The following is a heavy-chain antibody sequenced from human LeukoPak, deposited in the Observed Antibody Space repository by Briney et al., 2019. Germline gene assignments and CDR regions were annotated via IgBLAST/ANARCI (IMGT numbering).Heavy chain of an antibody. V-gene: IGHV3-7*03. CDR2: IKQDGSQK. D-gene: IGHD6-19*01. CDR1: GFTFSSYW. CDR3: ARELWQWRY. Sequence: GGSLRLSCAVSGFTFSSYWMSWVRQAPGKGLEWVTSIKQDGSQKYYVDSVKGRFTISRDNAKNSLYLQMNSLRAEDTAVYYCARELWQWRYWGQGTLVTVSS. J-gene: IGHJ4*02.